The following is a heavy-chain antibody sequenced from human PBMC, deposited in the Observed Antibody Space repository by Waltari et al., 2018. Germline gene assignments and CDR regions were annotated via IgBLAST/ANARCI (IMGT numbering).Heavy chain of an antibody. D-gene: IGHD2-8*01. J-gene: IGHJ4*02. CDR3: ARRLYAYFDY. V-gene: IGHV4-39*07. CDR2: IYYSVST. Sequence: QLQLQESGTGLVKPSETLSLTCTVSGGSISSSSYYWGWIRQPPGKGLEWIGSIYYSVSTYYNPSLKSRVTISVDTSKNQFSLQLSSVTAADTAVYYCARRLYAYFDYWGQGTLVTVAS. CDR1: GGSISSSSYY.